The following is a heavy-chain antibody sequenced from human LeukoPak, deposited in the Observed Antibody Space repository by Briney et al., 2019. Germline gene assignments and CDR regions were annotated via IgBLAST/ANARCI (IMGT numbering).Heavy chain of an antibody. J-gene: IGHJ4*02. V-gene: IGHV4-34*01. CDR3: ARRPKGYCSGGSCSGFDY. Sequence: SETLSLTCAVYGGSFSGYYWSWIRQPPGKGLEWIGEINHSGSTNYNPSLKSRVTISVDKSKDQFSLKLSSVTAADTAVYYCARRPKGYCSGGSCSGFDYRGQGTLVTVSS. CDR2: INHSGST. CDR1: GGSFSGYY. D-gene: IGHD2-15*01.